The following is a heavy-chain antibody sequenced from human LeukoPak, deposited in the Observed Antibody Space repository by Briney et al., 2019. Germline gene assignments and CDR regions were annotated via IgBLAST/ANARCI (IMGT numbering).Heavy chain of an antibody. Sequence: ASVKVSCKASGYTFTSYYMHWVRQAPGQGLEWMGIINPSGGSTSYAQKFQGRVTMTRDTSTSTVYMELSRLRSEDTAVYYCARDLITISVFDYYYMDVWGKETTVTVSS. CDR1: GYTFTSYY. V-gene: IGHV1-46*03. CDR2: INPSGGST. CDR3: ARDLITISVFDYYYMDV. J-gene: IGHJ6*03. D-gene: IGHD3-3*01.